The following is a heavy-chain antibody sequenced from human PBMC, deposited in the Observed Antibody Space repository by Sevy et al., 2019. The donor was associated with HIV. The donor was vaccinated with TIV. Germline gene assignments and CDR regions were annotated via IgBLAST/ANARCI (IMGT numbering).Heavy chain of an antibody. D-gene: IGHD7-27*01. CDR3: ARDDHWAFDY. Sequence: GGYLRLSCVTSGFSFSSYSMNWVRQAPGKGLERVSYISSSSGTIRYADSVKGRLTISRDNAKNSLFLQMNSLRAEDTAVYYCARDDHWAFDYWGQGALVTVSS. CDR1: GFSFSSYS. V-gene: IGHV3-48*01. J-gene: IGHJ4*02. CDR2: ISSSSGTI.